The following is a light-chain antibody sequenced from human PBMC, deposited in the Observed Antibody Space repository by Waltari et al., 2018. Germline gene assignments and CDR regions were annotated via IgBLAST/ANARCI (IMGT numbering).Light chain of an antibody. CDR1: SSNIGSNT. J-gene: IGLJ2*01. Sequence: QSVLTQPPSASGTPGQRVTISCSGSSSNIGSNTVNWYQQLPGTAPKLLIYSNNRRPSGVPDRVSGSKSGTSASLAISGLQSEDEADYYCAAWDDSLNCVVFGGGTKLTVL. CDR2: SNN. CDR3: AAWDDSLNCVV. V-gene: IGLV1-44*01.